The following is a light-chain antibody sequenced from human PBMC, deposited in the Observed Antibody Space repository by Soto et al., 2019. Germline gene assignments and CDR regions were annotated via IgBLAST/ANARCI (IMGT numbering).Light chain of an antibody. V-gene: IGLV2-14*01. Sequence: QSALTQPASVSGSPGQSITISCTGTSSDVGGYNYVSWYQQHPGKAPKLMIYDVSNRPSGVSNRFSGSKSGNTASLTSSGLQAEDEADYYCSSYTSSSTLVFGVGTKVTVL. J-gene: IGLJ2*01. CDR1: SSDVGGYNY. CDR2: DVS. CDR3: SSYTSSSTLV.